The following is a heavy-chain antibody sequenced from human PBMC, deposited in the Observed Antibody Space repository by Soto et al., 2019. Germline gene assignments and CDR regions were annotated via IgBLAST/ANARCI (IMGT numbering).Heavy chain of an antibody. Sequence: PGESLKISCKGSGYSFTSYWIGWVRQMPGKGLEWMGIIYPGDSDTRYSPSFQGQVTISADKSISTAYLQWSSLKASDTAMYYCARFHYDSSGYYSIYFDYWGQGTLVTVSS. J-gene: IGHJ4*02. V-gene: IGHV5-51*01. CDR3: ARFHYDSSGYYSIYFDY. CDR2: IYPGDSDT. CDR1: GYSFTSYW. D-gene: IGHD3-22*01.